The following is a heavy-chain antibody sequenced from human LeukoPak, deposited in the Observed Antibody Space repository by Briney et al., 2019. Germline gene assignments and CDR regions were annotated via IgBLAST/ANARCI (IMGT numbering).Heavy chain of an antibody. V-gene: IGHV3-23*01. J-gene: IGHJ4*02. CDR1: GFTFSSYA. D-gene: IGHD5-12*01. Sequence: GGSLRLSCAASGFTFSSYAMSWVRQAPGTGLEWVSAISGSGDSTYYADSVKGRFTISRDNSKNTLYLQINSLRAEDTAVYYCARGEEWLHWGQGTLVTVSS. CDR2: ISGSGDST. CDR3: ARGEEWLH.